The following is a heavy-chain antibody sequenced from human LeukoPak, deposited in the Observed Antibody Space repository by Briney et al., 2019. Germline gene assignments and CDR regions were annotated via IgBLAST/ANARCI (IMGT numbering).Heavy chain of an antibody. CDR3: ARVGVYCGGDCYSRDGFDY. V-gene: IGHV1-2*02. J-gene: IGHJ4*02. CDR1: GYTFTGYY. Sequence: ASVKVSCKASGYTFTGYYMHWVRQAPGQGLEWVGWINPNSGGTNYAQKFQGRVTMTRDTSISTAYMELSRLRSDDTAVYYCARVGVYCGGDCYSRDGFDYWGQGTLVTVSS. CDR2: INPNSGGT. D-gene: IGHD2-21*02.